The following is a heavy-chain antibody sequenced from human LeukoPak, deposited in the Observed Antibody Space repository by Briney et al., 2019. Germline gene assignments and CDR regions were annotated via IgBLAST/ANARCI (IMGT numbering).Heavy chain of an antibody. CDR3: AQVGGMAQDV. Sequence: GGSLRLSCAASGLTFSSYAMSWVRQAPGKGLEWVSAISGGATSTYYADSVKGRFTISRDDSKNTVYLQMNSLRAEDTAIYYCAQVGGMAQDVWGKGTTVTVSS. V-gene: IGHV3-23*01. D-gene: IGHD3-16*01. CDR2: ISGGATST. CDR1: GLTFSSYA. J-gene: IGHJ6*04.